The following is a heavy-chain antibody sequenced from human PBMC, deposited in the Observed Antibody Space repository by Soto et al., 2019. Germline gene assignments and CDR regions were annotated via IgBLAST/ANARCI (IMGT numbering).Heavy chain of an antibody. CDR2: ISDDGASI. D-gene: IGHD5-18*01. CDR1: GFSFSSFA. CDR3: ARENSVQAWLHHFDH. V-gene: IGHV3-48*03. J-gene: IGHJ4*02. Sequence: GGSLRLSCEASGFSFSSFAMNWVRQAPGRGLEWVSYISDDGASIYYADSLKGRFTISRDNAKNSLSLQMNNLRAEDTAVYYRARENSVQAWLHHFDHWGLGTLVTVSS.